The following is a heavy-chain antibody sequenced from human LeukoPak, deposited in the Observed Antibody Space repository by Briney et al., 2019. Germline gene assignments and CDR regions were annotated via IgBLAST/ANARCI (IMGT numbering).Heavy chain of an antibody. V-gene: IGHV3-23*01. Sequence: GGSLRLSCAASGFTFSSYAMNWVRQAPGKGLEWVSSISGSGGSTYYADSVKGRFTISRDNAKNSLYLQMSGLRAEDTAVYFCATADWFSFDFWGQGTLVTVSS. D-gene: IGHD3-9*01. CDR3: ATADWFSFDF. J-gene: IGHJ4*02. CDR1: GFTFSSYA. CDR2: ISGSGGST.